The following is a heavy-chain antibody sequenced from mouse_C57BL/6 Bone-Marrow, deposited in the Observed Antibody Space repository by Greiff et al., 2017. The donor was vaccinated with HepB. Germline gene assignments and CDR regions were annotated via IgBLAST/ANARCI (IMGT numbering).Heavy chain of an antibody. CDR2: IWRGGST. Sequence: VQLQQSGPGLVQPSQSLSITCTVSGFSLTSYGVHWVRQSPGKGLEWLGVIWRGGSTDYNAAFMSRLSITKDNSKSQVFFKMNSLQADDTAIYYCAKTPSYYYGSSYVFAYWGQGTLVTVSA. CDR3: AKTPSYYYGSSYVFAY. D-gene: IGHD1-1*01. V-gene: IGHV2-5*01. CDR1: GFSLTSYG. J-gene: IGHJ3*01.